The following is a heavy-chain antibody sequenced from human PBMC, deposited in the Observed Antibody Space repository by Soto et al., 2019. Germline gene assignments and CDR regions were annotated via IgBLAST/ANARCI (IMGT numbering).Heavy chain of an antibody. D-gene: IGHD6-6*01. Sequence: SVKVSCKASGGTFSSYAISWVRQAPGQGLEWMGGIIPIFGTANYAQKFQGRVTITADESTSTAYMELSSLGSEDTAVYYCARAGPRGAARRGYFQHWGQGTLVTVSS. CDR2: IIPIFGTA. CDR3: ARAGPRGAARRGYFQH. V-gene: IGHV1-69*13. CDR1: GGTFSSYA. J-gene: IGHJ1*01.